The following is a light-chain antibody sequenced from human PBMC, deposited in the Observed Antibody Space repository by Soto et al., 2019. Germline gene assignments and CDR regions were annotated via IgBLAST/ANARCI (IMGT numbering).Light chain of an antibody. CDR3: HQRYSWPHT. V-gene: IGKV3-11*01. Sequence: EIVLTQSPATLSLSPGERATLSCRASQSVSTYLCWYQEKPGQPPRLLISEASNRATGIPARFSGSGSGTDFTLTISSLEPEDFAVYFCHQRYSWPHTFGQGTKLEI. CDR1: QSVSTY. CDR2: EAS. J-gene: IGKJ2*01.